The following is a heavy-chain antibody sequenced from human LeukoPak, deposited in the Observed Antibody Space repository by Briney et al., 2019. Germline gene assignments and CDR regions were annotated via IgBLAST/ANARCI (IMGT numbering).Heavy chain of an antibody. CDR3: ARTASSLPYYYYMDV. CDR1: GGSISSSNW. V-gene: IGHV4-4*02. Sequence: SETLSLTCAVSGGSISSSNWWSWVRQPPGKGLEWIGEIYHSGSTNYNPSLKSRVTISVDTSKNQFSLKLSSVTAADTAVYYCARTASSLPYYYYMDVWGKGTTVTVSS. CDR2: IYHSGST. D-gene: IGHD1-26*01. J-gene: IGHJ6*03.